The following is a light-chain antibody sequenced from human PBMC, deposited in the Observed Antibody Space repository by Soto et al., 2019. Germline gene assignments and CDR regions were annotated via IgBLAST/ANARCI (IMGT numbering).Light chain of an antibody. CDR2: GAS. V-gene: IGKV3-20*01. Sequence: EIVLTQSPGTLSLSPGERATLSCRGSQSVSSSYLAWYQQKPGQAPRLLIYGASSRATGIPDRFSGSGSGTDFTLTIIRLEPEDFAVYYCQQYGSSPWTFGQGTKVDIK. CDR3: QQYGSSPWT. CDR1: QSVSSSY. J-gene: IGKJ1*01.